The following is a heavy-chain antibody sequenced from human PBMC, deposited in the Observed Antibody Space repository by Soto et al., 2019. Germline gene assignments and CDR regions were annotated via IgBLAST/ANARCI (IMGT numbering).Heavy chain of an antibody. J-gene: IGHJ4*02. D-gene: IGHD2-2*02. CDR2: ISAYNGNT. Sequence: GASVKVSCKASGYTFTSYGISWVRQAPGQGLEWMGWISAYNGNTNYAQKFQGRVTITADKSTSTAYMELSSLRSEDTAVYYCARDLGSSTSCYTCYFDYWGQGTLVTVSS. CDR1: GYTFTSYG. CDR3: ARDLGSSTSCYTCYFDY. V-gene: IGHV1-18*01.